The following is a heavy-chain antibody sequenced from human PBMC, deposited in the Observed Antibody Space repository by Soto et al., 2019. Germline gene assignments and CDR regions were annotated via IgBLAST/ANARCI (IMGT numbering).Heavy chain of an antibody. Sequence: PSETLSLTCTVSGGSISSSSYYWGWIRQPPGKGLEWIGSIYYSGSTYYNPSLKSRVTISVDTSKNQFSLKLSSVTAADTAVYYCARRHYDSSGYYKDAFDICGQGTMVTVSS. CDR1: GGSISSSSYY. V-gene: IGHV4-39*01. J-gene: IGHJ3*02. CDR3: ARRHYDSSGYYKDAFDI. CDR2: IYYSGST. D-gene: IGHD3-22*01.